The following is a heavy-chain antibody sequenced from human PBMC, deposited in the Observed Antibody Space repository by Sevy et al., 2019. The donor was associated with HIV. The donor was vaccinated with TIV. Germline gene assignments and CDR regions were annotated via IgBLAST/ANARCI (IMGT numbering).Heavy chain of an antibody. CDR2: IWYDGRTN. V-gene: IGHV3-33*03. J-gene: IGHJ5*01. D-gene: IGHD2-21*01. CDR1: GFTFRSFS. Sequence: GSLRLSCSASGFTFRSFSMHLVRQAPGKGLEWVAAIWYDGRTNQYADSVKGRFTISRDNSKNMLRLEMNSLRAEDTGLYFCARDSARVIVPTGGFDSWGQGTVVTVSS. CDR3: ARDSARVIVPTGGFDS.